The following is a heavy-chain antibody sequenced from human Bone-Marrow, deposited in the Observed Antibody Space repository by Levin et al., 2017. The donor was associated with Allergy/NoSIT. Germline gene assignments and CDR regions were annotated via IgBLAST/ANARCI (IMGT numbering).Heavy chain of an antibody. CDR1: GYTFTGYY. J-gene: IGHJ4*02. CDR2: INPNSGGT. Sequence: AASVKVSCKASGYTFTGYYMHWVRQAPGQGLEWMGWINPNSGGTNYAQKFQGWVTMTRDTSISTAYMELSRLRSDDTAVYYCARTYSRGWYYFDYWGQGTLVTVSS. CDR3: ARTYSRGWYYFDY. V-gene: IGHV1-2*04. D-gene: IGHD6-19*01.